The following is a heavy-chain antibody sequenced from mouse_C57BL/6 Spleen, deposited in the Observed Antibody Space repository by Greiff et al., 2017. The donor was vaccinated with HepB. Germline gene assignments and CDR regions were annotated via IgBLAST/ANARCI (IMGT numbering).Heavy chain of an antibody. CDR1: GYSFTGYF. D-gene: IGHD1-1*01. CDR2: INPYNGDT. Sequence: EVQLVESGPELVKPGDSVKISCKASGYSFTGYFMNWVMQSHGKSLEWIGRINPYNGDTFYNQKFKGKATLTVDKSSSTAHMELRSLTSEDSAVYYCAYGSSYFDYWGQGTTLTVSS. V-gene: IGHV1-20*01. CDR3: AYGSSYFDY. J-gene: IGHJ2*01.